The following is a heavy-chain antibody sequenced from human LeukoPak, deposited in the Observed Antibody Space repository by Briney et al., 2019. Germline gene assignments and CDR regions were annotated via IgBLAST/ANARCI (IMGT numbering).Heavy chain of an antibody. D-gene: IGHD5-12*01. V-gene: IGHV4-61*08. CDR3: ARSRAYDYHFDN. Sequence: PSETLSLTCTVSGGSVSSGGFYWSWIRQPPGKGLEWIGYIYNSGSTNYNPSLKSRVTISVDTSKNQFSLKLTSVTAADTAVYYCARSRAYDYHFDNWGQGTLVTVSS. CDR2: IYNSGST. CDR1: GGSVSSGGFY. J-gene: IGHJ4*02.